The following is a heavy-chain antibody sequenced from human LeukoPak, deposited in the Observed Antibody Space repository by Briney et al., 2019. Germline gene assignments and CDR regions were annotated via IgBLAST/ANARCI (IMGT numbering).Heavy chain of an antibody. CDR2: INPNNGGT. V-gene: IGHV1-2*02. D-gene: IGHD3-9*01. CDR1: GYTFTDYY. Sequence: ASVKVSCKASGYTFTDYYIHWVRQAPGQGLEWMGWINPNNGGTNYAQKFQGRVTMTRDTSISTAYMELNRLRSDDTAVYYCARGFDWLEYYFDYWGQGTLVTVSS. CDR3: ARGFDWLEYYFDY. J-gene: IGHJ4*02.